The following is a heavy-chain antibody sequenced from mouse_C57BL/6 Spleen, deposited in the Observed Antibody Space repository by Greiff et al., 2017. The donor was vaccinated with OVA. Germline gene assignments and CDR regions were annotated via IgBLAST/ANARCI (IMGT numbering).Heavy chain of an antibody. J-gene: IGHJ1*03. CDR3: ARSLIYYYGSSHWYFDV. CDR1: GYTFTSYG. D-gene: IGHD1-1*01. V-gene: IGHV1-81*01. Sequence: QVHVKQSGAELARPGASVKLSCKASGYTFTSYGISWVKQRTGQGLEWIGEIYPRSGNTYYNEKFKGKATLTADKSSSTAYMELRSLTSEDSAVYFCARSLIYYYGSSHWYFDVWGTGTTVTVSS. CDR2: IYPRSGNT.